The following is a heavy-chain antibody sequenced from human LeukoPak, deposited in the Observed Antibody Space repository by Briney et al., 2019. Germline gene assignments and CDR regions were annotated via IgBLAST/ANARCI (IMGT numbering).Heavy chain of an antibody. CDR2: MNPNSGNT. Sequence: ASVKVSCKASGYTFTNYDINWVRQATGQGLEWMGWMNPNSGNTGFAQKFQGRVTITRDTSISTAYMELSRLRSDDTAVYYCARGPGYCSSTSCYYYYYYMDVWGKGTTVTVSS. V-gene: IGHV1-8*03. D-gene: IGHD2-2*01. CDR1: GYTFTNYD. CDR3: ARGPGYCSSTSCYYYYYYMDV. J-gene: IGHJ6*03.